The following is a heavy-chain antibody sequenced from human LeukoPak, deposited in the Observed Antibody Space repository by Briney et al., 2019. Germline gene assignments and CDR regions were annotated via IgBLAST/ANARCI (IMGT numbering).Heavy chain of an antibody. J-gene: IGHJ4*02. Sequence: GGSLGLSCAASGFTFSGSAMHWVRQASGKGLEWVGRIRSKANNYATAYAASVKGRFITSRDDSKNTAYLQMNSLKTEDTAVYYCTRQWATAGAGPLDFDYWGQGTLITVYS. D-gene: IGHD6-13*01. CDR1: GFTFSGSA. CDR3: TRQWATAGAGPLDFDY. CDR2: IRSKANNYAT. V-gene: IGHV3-73*01.